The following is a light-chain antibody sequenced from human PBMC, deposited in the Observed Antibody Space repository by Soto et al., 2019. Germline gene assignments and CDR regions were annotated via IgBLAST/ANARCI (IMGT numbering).Light chain of an antibody. J-gene: IGLJ3*02. CDR2: EVT. CDR1: SSDVGAYKY. Sequence: QSALTQPPSASGSPGQSVTISCTGTSSDVGAYKYVSWYQQYPGKAPKLMIYEVTKRPSGVPDRFSGCKSGNTASLTVSGLXXXXEADYYCTSYVGNDIWVFGGGTKLTV. V-gene: IGLV2-8*01. CDR3: TSYVGNDIWV.